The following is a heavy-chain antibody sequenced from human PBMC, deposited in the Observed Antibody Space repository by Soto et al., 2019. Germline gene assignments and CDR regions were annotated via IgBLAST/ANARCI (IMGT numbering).Heavy chain of an antibody. CDR3: ARGYWVEGYGAGTYFDY. CDR2: IYSGTTT. CDR1: GLTVSSNY. V-gene: IGHV3-66*01. D-gene: IGHD3-16*01. J-gene: IGHJ4*02. Sequence: PGGSLRLSCAASGLTVSSNYMSWVRQAPGKGPEWVSVIYSGTTTHYADSVKGRFTISRDSSKNTLYLQMNSLRAEDTAVYYCARGYWVEGYGAGTYFDYWGQGTLVTVSS.